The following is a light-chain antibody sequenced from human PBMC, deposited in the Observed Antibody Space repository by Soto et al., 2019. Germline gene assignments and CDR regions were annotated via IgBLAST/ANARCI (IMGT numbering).Light chain of an antibody. Sequence: TSSHSTLYAYVGDRVTITCRARQSISRWLAWYQQKPGKAPKLLIYDASILESGVPSRFSGSGSGTEFTLTISILQPDDLATYYCQHSNSYSEPFGQRTMV. CDR3: QHSNSYSEP. CDR1: QSISRW. J-gene: IGKJ1*01. V-gene: IGKV1-5*01. CDR2: DAS.